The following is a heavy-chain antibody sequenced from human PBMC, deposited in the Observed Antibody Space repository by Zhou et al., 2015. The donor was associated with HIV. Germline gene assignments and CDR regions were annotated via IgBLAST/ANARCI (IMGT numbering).Heavy chain of an antibody. CDR1: GGTLTNYG. CDR2: ITPIFGTV. D-gene: IGHD5-12*01. J-gene: IGHJ2*01. Sequence: QVQLVQSGAEVKKPGSSVKVSCKASGGTLTNYGIGWVRQAPGQGLEWMGGITPIFGTVNYSQKFQGRVTITADESTSTAYMELRNLRSDDTAVYYCTRSLGGHDGYWYLDLWGRGTLVTVSS. CDR3: TRSLGGHDGYWYLDL. V-gene: IGHV1-69*12.